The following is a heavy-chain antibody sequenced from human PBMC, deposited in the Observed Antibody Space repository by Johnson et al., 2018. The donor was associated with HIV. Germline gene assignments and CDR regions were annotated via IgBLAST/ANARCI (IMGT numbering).Heavy chain of an antibody. V-gene: IGHV3-15*05. D-gene: IGHD3-22*01. CDR1: GFIFSNAW. CDR2: IKSKTDGGTT. Sequence: VQLVESGGGLVKREGSLRLSCAPSGFIFSNAWMSWVRQAPGKGLEWVGRIKSKTDGGTTDYAAPVKGRFTISRDNAKNSLYLQMNSLRAEDTALYYCARSVGYYDSSAYYYVDAFDIWGQGTMVTVSS. J-gene: IGHJ3*02. CDR3: ARSVGYYDSSAYYYVDAFDI.